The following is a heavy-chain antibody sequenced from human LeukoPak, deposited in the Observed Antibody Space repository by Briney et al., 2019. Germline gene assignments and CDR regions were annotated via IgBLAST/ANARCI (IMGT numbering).Heavy chain of an antibody. CDR2: ISAYNGNT. J-gene: IGHJ4*02. V-gene: IGHV1-18*04. CDR1: GYTFTSYG. Sequence: ASVKVSCKASGYTFTSYGISRVRQAPGQGLEWMGWISAYNGNTNYAQKLQGRDTMTTDTSTSTAYMELRSLRSDDTAVYYCARAGLAYCGGDCYWGFDYWGQGTLVTVSS. D-gene: IGHD2-21*02. CDR3: ARAGLAYCGGDCYWGFDY.